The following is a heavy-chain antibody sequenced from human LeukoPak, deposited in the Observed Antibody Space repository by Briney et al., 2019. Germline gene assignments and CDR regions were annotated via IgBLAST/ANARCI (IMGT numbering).Heavy chain of an antibody. CDR2: IIPIFGTA. CDR3: ATPSPYGSGSYYNVGIDY. Sequence: ASVKVSCKASGGTFSSYAISWVRQAPGQGLEWMGGIIPIFGTANYAQKFQGRVTITADESTSTAYMELSSLRSEDTAVYYCATPSPYGSGSYYNVGIDYWGQGTLVTVSS. J-gene: IGHJ4*02. V-gene: IGHV1-69*13. CDR1: GGTFSSYA. D-gene: IGHD3-10*01.